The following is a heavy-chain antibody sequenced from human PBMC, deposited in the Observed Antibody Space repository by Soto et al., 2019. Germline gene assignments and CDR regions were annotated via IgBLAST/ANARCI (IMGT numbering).Heavy chain of an antibody. V-gene: IGHV4-39*01. CDR3: ARLNGYCISTNCHGYYGMDV. J-gene: IGHJ6*02. D-gene: IGHD2-2*03. CDR2: IYSSENT. Sequence: SETLCLTCTVAGGYVIGSSYSWGWIRQSPGKGLEWIGTIYSSENTYYNPSLMSRVTISVDTSKNEFSLKLSSVTAADTAVYYCARLNGYCISTNCHGYYGMDVWGQGTTVTVSS. CDR1: GGYVIGSSYS.